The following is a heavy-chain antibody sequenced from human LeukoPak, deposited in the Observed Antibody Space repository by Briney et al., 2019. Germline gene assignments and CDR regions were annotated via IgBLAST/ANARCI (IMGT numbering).Heavy chain of an antibody. CDR2: IKQDGSEK. Sequence: GGSLRLSCAASGFTFSSYWMSWVRQAPGKGLEWVANIKQDGSEKYYVDSVKGRFTISRDNAKNSLYLQMNSLRAEDTAVYYCARDLPHSFYYGMDVWGQGSTATVSS. CDR3: ARDLPHSFYYGMDV. CDR1: GFTFSSYW. V-gene: IGHV3-7*05. J-gene: IGHJ6*02.